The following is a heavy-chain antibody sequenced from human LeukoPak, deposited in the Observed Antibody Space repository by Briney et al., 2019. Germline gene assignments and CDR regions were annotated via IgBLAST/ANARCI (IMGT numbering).Heavy chain of an antibody. CDR2: VHHSGVT. V-gene: IGHV4-31*03. CDR1: GDSIVRGDYY. CDR3: ARGANLPFDP. J-gene: IGHJ5*01. Sequence: PSETLSLTCTVSGDSIVRGDYYWSWLRQHPGKGLEWIGYVHHSGVTRYSSSLKSRVDLSADATKGQFSLKMISLTAADTAVYFCARGANLPFDPWGQGTLVTVSS.